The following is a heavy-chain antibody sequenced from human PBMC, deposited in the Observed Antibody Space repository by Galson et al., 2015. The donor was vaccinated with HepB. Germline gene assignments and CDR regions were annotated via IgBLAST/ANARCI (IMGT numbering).Heavy chain of an antibody. CDR3: TTDLGGGYCSGGSCYDLDY. Sequence: SLRLSCAASGFTFSNAWMNWVRQAPGKGLEWVGRIKSKTDGGTTDYAAPVKGRFTISRDDSKNTLYLQMNSLKTEDTAVYYCTTDLGGGYCSGGSCYDLDYWGQGTLVTVSS. V-gene: IGHV3-15*07. J-gene: IGHJ4*02. D-gene: IGHD2-15*01. CDR2: IKSKTDGGTT. CDR1: GFTFSNAW.